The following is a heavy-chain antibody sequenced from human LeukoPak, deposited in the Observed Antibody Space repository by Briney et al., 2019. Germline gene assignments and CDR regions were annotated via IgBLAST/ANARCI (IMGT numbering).Heavy chain of an antibody. Sequence: ASVKVSCKASGYTFTSYGISWVRQAPGQGLEWMGWISAYNGNTNYAQKLQGRVTMTTDTSTSTAYMELRSLRSDDTAVYHCARASGYSYGKGGFWFDPWGQGTLVTVSS. CDR1: GYTFTSYG. V-gene: IGHV1-18*01. CDR3: ARASGYSYGKGGFWFDP. CDR2: ISAYNGNT. D-gene: IGHD5-18*01. J-gene: IGHJ5*02.